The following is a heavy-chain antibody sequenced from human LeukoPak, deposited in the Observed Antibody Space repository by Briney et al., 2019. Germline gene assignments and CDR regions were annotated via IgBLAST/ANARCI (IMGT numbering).Heavy chain of an antibody. V-gene: IGHV6-1*01. CDR1: GDSVSSYSAT. D-gene: IGHD6-13*01. CDR3: ARGSRIGAAVTSGTFDY. CDR2: TYFRSRWYK. Sequence: SQTLSLTCVISGDSVSSYSATWNWIRQSPSRGLEWLGRTYFRSRWYKDYAESVKSRMTINSDTSTNRFSLQLNSVTPDDTGVYYCARGSRIGAAVTSGTFDYWGQGTLVSVSS. J-gene: IGHJ4*02.